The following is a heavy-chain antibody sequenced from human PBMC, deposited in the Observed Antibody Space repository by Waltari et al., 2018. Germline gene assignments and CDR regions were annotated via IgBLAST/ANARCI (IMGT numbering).Heavy chain of an antibody. V-gene: IGHV1-46*01. J-gene: IGHJ4*02. CDR3: ARVSRGGDSNYDY. CDR1: GYIFTSYY. Sequence: QVQLVQSGAEVKKPGASVKVSCKASGYIFTSYYMHWLRQAPGQGLEWMGIINPSGGRTSYAQKFQGRFTITRDTSTSTVYMELSSLRSEDTAVYYCARVSRGGDSNYDYWGQGTLVTVSS. CDR2: INPSGGRT. D-gene: IGHD4-4*01.